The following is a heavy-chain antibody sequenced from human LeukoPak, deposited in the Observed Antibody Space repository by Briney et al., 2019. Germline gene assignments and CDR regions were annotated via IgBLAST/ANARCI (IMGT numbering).Heavy chain of an antibody. J-gene: IGHJ4*02. CDR3: AKDGVFRQWLGGWQDY. Sequence: GRSLRLSCSASGFIFSSYGMHWVRQAPGKGLEWVAAISSDGSNKYYADSVKGRLTISRDNSKNTLYLEMNSLRAEDMAVYFCAKDGVFRQWLGGWQDYWGQGTLVTVSS. D-gene: IGHD6-19*01. V-gene: IGHV3-30*18. CDR1: GFIFSSYG. CDR2: ISSDGSNK.